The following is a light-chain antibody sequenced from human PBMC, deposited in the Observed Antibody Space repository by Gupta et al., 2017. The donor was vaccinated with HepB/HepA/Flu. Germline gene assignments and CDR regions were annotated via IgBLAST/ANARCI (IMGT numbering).Light chain of an antibody. Sequence: DIVMTQSPDSLAVSLGERATINCKSSQSVLYSSNNKNYLAWYQQKPGQPPKLLIYWASTRESGVPDRFSGSGSGTDFTLTISSLQAEDVAVYYCQRDYSTRQTF. CDR1: QSVLYSSNNKNY. CDR2: WAS. CDR3: QRDYSTRQT. V-gene: IGKV4-1*01. J-gene: IGKJ1*01.